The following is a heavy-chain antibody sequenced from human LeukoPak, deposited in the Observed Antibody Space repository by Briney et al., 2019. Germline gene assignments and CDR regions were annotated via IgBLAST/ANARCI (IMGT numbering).Heavy chain of an antibody. Sequence: SETLSLTCAVYGGSFSGYYWSWIRQPPGKGLEWIGEINHSGSTNYNPSLKSRVTISVDTSKNQFSLKLSSVTAADTAVYYCARIAARSYYYYGMDVWGQGTTVTVS. V-gene: IGHV4-34*01. CDR1: GGSFSGYY. J-gene: IGHJ6*02. D-gene: IGHD6-6*01. CDR2: INHSGST. CDR3: ARIAARSYYYYGMDV.